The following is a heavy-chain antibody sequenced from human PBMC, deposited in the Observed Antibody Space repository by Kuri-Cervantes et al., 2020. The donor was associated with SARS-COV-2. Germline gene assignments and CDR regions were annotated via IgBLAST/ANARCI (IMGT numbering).Heavy chain of an antibody. V-gene: IGHV3-20*04. J-gene: IGHJ3*02. D-gene: IGHD1-7*01. CDR1: GFTFDDYG. CDR2: INWNGGST. Sequence: GESLKISCAASGFTFDDYGMNWVRQAPGKGLEWVSGINWNGGSTYYADSVKGRFTISRDNAKNSLYLQMNSLRAEDMALYYCAKGGYNWNYDAFDIWGQGTMVTDSS. CDR3: AKGGYNWNYDAFDI.